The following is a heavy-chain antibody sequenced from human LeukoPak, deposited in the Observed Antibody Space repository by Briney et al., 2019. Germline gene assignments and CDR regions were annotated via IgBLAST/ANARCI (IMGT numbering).Heavy chain of an antibody. CDR3: ARNDEIVGVVAATRAENDAFDI. V-gene: IGHV4-39*07. CDR2: IYYGGST. J-gene: IGHJ3*02. Sequence: PSETLSLTCTVSGGSISSSSYYWGWVRQPPRRGLEWIVCIYYGGSTSYNPSLKTRFTTSVDTPKNQFSRKLTSVTARDPPGNYCARNDEIVGVVAATRAENDAFDIWGQGTMVTVSS. CDR1: GGSISSSSYY. D-gene: IGHD2-15*01.